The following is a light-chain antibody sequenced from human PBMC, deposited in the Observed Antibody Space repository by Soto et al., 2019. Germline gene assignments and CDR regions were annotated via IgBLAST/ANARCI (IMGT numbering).Light chain of an antibody. Sequence: QSVLTQPPSVSGAPGQRVTTSCTGSSSNIGAGYDVHWYQQLPGTAPKLLIYGNSNRPSGVPDRFSGSKSGTSASLAITALQAEDEADYYCQSYDSSLSGYVFGTGTKVTVL. CDR2: GNS. CDR3: QSYDSSLSGYV. J-gene: IGLJ1*01. CDR1: SSNIGAGYD. V-gene: IGLV1-40*01.